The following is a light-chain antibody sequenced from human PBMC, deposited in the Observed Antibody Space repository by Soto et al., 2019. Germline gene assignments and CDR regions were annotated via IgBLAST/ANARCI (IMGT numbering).Light chain of an antibody. Sequence: IQASRTPCTQISFVGERVNNNCRASQSISSWLAWYQQKPGKAPKLLIYDASSLESGVPSRFSGSGSGTEFTLTISSLQPDDFATYYCQHYYGFSRTFGQGTKVDIK. J-gene: IGKJ1*01. CDR2: DAS. V-gene: IGKV1-5*01. CDR1: QSISSW. CDR3: QHYYGFSRT.